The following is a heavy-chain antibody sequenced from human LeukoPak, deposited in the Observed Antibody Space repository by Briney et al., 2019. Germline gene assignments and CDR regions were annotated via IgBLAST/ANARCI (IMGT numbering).Heavy chain of an antibody. CDR1: GGSISSGGYY. CDR2: IYHSGST. Sequence: PSETLSLTCTVSGGSISSGGYYWSWIRQPPGKGLEWIGYIYHSGSTYYNPSLKSRVTISVDRSKNQFSLKLSSVTAADTAVYYCARDSSYSNYGEIFDYWGQGTLVTVSS. V-gene: IGHV4-30-2*01. J-gene: IGHJ4*02. CDR3: ARDSSYSNYGEIFDY. D-gene: IGHD4-11*01.